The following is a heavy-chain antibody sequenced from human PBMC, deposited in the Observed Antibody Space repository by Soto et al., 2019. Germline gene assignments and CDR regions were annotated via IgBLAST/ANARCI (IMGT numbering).Heavy chain of an antibody. Sequence: HVQLQESGPGLVKPSETLSLTCTVSGDSISGYYWNWIRQPPGKRLEWIGYIYYSGSTIYNPSLTSRVTISVDTSKNQFSLNLTSVTAADTAMYYCARHGSRDVVRFDYWGQGIQVSVSS. D-gene: IGHD2-15*01. V-gene: IGHV4-59*08. CDR1: GDSISGYY. CDR2: IYYSGST. CDR3: ARHGSRDVVRFDY. J-gene: IGHJ4*02.